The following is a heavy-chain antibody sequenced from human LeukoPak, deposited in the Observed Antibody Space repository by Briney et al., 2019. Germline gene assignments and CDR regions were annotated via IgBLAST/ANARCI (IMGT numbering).Heavy chain of an antibody. CDR3: VCVNSSSWYRYYYYYYMDV. CDR1: GYSISSGYY. D-gene: IGHD6-13*01. V-gene: IGHV4-38-2*02. Sequence: SETLSLTCTVSGYSISSGYYWGWIRQPPGKGLEWIGSIYYSGSTYYNPSLKSRVTISVDTSKNQFSLKLSSVTAADTAVYYCVCVNSSSWYRYYYYYYMDVWGKGTTVTVSS. J-gene: IGHJ6*03. CDR2: IYYSGST.